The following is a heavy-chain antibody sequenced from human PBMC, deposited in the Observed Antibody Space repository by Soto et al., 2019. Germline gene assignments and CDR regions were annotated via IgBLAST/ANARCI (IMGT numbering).Heavy chain of an antibody. Sequence: QVQLQESGPGLVKPSETLSLTCAVSGGSLSNYYWSWIRHPPGKGLEWIGYIHNSGSTNYTPSLKCRVTIAADTSKNQFSLKVTSLTAADTAVYYCARWEQWLALDHWGLGIPVTVSS. D-gene: IGHD6-19*01. CDR3: ARWEQWLALDH. CDR2: IHNSGST. J-gene: IGHJ4*02. V-gene: IGHV4-59*01. CDR1: GGSLSNYY.